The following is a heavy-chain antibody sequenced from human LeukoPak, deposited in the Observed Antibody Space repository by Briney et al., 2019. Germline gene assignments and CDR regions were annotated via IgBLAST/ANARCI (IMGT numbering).Heavy chain of an antibody. V-gene: IGHV3-30*18. J-gene: IGHJ4*02. CDR3: AKAGTTVVGDY. D-gene: IGHD4-23*01. Sequence: GRSLRLSCAASGFTFSSYGMHWVRQAPGKGLEWVAVISYDGSNKYYADSVKGRFTTSRDNSKNTLYLQMNSLRAEDTAVYYCAKAGTTVVGDYWGQGTLVTVSS. CDR1: GFTFSSYG. CDR2: ISYDGSNK.